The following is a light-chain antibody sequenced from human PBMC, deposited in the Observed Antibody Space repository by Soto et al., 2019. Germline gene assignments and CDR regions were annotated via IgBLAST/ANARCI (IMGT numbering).Light chain of an antibody. Sequence: EIVLTQSPGTLSLSPGERATLSCRASQSVSSNYLAWYQQKPGQAPRLLIYGASSRATGVPDRFTGSGSGTEFTLTISRLEPEDFAMYYCQHYGDSPRRFGQGTKVEI. CDR3: QHYGDSPRR. J-gene: IGKJ1*01. CDR1: QSVSSNY. CDR2: GAS. V-gene: IGKV3-20*01.